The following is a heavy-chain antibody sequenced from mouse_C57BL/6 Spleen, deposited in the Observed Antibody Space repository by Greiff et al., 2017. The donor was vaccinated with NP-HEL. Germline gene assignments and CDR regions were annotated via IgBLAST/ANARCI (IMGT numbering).Heavy chain of an antibody. CDR2: ISYDGSN. CDR3: APSYDYGFAY. Sequence: EVKLMESGPGLVKPSQSLSLTCSVTGYSITSGYYWNWIRQFPGNKLEWMGYISYDGSNNYNPSLKNRISITRDTSKNQFFLKLNSVTNEDTATYYCAPSYDYGFAYWGQGTLVTVSA. J-gene: IGHJ3*01. D-gene: IGHD2-4*01. V-gene: IGHV3-6*01. CDR1: GYSITSGYY.